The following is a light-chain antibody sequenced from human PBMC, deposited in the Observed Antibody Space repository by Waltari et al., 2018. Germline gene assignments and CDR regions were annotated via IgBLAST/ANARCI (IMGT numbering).Light chain of an antibody. Sequence: QSALTQPRSVSGSPGESVTITCTGTSSDIGAYNFVSWYQHHPGKGPKLLIYAVSGRPSGVPERFSGSKSGNTASLTISGLQAEDEADYFCSSYAGTYTLGLFGAGTTLTV. V-gene: IGLV2-11*01. CDR1: SSDIGAYNF. J-gene: IGLJ2*01. CDR2: AVS. CDR3: SSYAGTYTLGL.